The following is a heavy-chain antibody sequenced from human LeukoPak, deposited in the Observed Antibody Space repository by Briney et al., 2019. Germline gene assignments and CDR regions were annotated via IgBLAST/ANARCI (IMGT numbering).Heavy chain of an antibody. CDR1: GGSISSYY. V-gene: IGHV4-39*07. D-gene: IGHD3-10*01. Sequence: SETLSLTCAVSGGSISSYYWGWIRQPPGKGLEWIGSIYYSGSTYYNPSLKSRVTISVDTSKNQFSLKLSSVTAADTAVYYCARNMVRGRREFDYWGQGTLVTVSS. J-gene: IGHJ4*02. CDR2: IYYSGST. CDR3: ARNMVRGRREFDY.